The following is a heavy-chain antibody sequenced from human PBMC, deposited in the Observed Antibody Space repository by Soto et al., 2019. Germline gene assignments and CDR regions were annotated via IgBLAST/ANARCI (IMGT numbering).Heavy chain of an antibody. CDR3: ERDKDPIVRAVIRCLAFSCFDP. J-gene: IGHJ5*02. V-gene: IGHV3-48*02. D-gene: IGHD3-10*01. CDR1: GFTFSSYS. Sequence: EVQLVESGGGLVQPGGSLRLSCAASGFTFSSYSMNWVRQAPGKGLEWVSYISSSSSTIYYADSVKGRFTISRDNAKNSMYLQMHSVSEEDTAVYYCERDKDPIVRAVIRCLAFSCFDPWGPGNLVTVSS. CDR2: ISSSSSTI.